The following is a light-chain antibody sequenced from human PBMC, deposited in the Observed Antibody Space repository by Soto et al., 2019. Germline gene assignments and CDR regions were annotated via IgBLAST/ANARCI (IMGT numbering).Light chain of an antibody. J-gene: IGLJ1*01. CDR1: SSDVGGYNY. V-gene: IGLV2-14*01. CDR3: SSYTSRGTPYV. CDR2: EVS. Sequence: QSALTQPASVSGSPGQSITISCTGTSSDVGGYNYVSWYQQHPGKAPKLMIYEVSNRPSGVSNRFSGSKSGNTASLTISGLQAEDEAEYYCSSYTSRGTPYVFGTGTKVTVL.